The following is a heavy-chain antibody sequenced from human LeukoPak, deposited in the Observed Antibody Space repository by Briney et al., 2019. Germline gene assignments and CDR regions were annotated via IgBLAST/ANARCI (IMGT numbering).Heavy chain of an antibody. D-gene: IGHD3-3*01. V-gene: IGHV1-46*01. Sequence: ASVKVSCKASGYTFTSYYMHWVRQAPRQGLEWMGIINPSGGSTSYAQKFQGRVTMTRDTSTSTVYMELSSLRSEDTAVYYCARDRAYDFWSVGPKEYYYYYYGMDVWGQGTTVTVSS. J-gene: IGHJ6*02. CDR3: ARDRAYDFWSVGPKEYYYYYYGMDV. CDR1: GYTFTSYY. CDR2: INPSGGST.